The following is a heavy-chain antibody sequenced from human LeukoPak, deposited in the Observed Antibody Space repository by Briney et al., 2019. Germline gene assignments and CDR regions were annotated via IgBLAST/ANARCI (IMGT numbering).Heavy chain of an antibody. CDR2: INHSGST. J-gene: IGHJ4*02. V-gene: IGHV4-34*01. CDR1: GGSFSGYY. Sequence: PSETLSLTCAVYGGSFSGYYWSWIRQPPGKGLEWIGEINHSGSTNYNPSLKSRVTISVDTSKNQFSLKLSSVTAADTVVYYCARGLNYFDYWGQGTLVTVSS. CDR3: ARGLNYFDY.